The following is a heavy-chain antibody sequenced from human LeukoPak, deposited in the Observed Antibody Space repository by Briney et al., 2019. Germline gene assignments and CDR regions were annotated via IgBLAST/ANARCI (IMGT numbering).Heavy chain of an antibody. CDR1: GFKFDDYG. D-gene: IGHD5-18*01. CDR3: ARGVRYSYGYYYYYMDV. V-gene: IGHV3-20*04. J-gene: IGHJ6*03. CDR2: INWNGGST. Sequence: TGGSLRLSCAASGFKFDDYGMTWVRQAPGKGLEWVSGINWNGGSTGYADSVKGRFTISRDNAKNSLYLQMNSLRAEDTAVYYCARGVRYSYGYYYYYMDVWGKGTTVTISS.